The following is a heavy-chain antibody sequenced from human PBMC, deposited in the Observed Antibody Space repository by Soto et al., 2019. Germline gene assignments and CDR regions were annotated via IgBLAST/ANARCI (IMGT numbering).Heavy chain of an antibody. CDR3: ASGGGYSDYGPYYFDY. CDR1: GGSFSGYY. J-gene: IGHJ4*02. D-gene: IGHD5-12*01. CDR2: INHSGST. V-gene: IGHV4-34*01. Sequence: QVHLQQWGAGLLKPSETLSLTCAVYGGSFSGYYWSWIRQPPGKGLEWIGEINHSGSTNYNPSPKSRVTISVDTSKNQFSLKLSSVTAADTAVYFCASGGGYSDYGPYYFDYWGQGTLVTVSS.